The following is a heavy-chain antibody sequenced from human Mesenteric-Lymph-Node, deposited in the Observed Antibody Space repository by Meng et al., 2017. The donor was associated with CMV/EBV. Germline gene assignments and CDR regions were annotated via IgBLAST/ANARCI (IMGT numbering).Heavy chain of an antibody. D-gene: IGHD1/OR15-1a*01. CDR2: ISSRNSHI. CDR1: GFTFSDYY. CDR3: ARANNHAMDV. V-gene: IGHV3-11*04. J-gene: IGHJ6*02. Sequence: GGSLRLSCAASGFTFSDYYMSWIRQAPGKGLEWVSYISSRNSHIFYADSVKGRFTISRDNDKNSLYLQMNSLRAEDTAVYYCARANNHAMDVWGQGTTVTVSS.